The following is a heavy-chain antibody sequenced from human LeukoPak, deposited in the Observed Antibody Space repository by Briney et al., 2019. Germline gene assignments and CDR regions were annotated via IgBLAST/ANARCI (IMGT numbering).Heavy chain of an antibody. V-gene: IGHV4-59*08. Sequence: PSETLSLTCTVSGGSISSYYWSWIRQPPGKGLEWIGYIYYSGSTNYNPSLKSRVTISVDTSKNQFSLKLSSVTAADTAVYYCARSKSSSGWYYRFDPWGQGTLVTVSP. CDR1: GGSISSYY. D-gene: IGHD6-19*01. CDR2: IYYSGST. J-gene: IGHJ5*02. CDR3: ARSKSSSGWYYRFDP.